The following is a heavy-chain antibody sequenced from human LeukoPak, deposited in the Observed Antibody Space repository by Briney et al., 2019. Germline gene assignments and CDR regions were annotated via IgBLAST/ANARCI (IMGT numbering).Heavy chain of an antibody. CDR3: ARPTQPYCSSTSCYRGHRLECDY. V-gene: IGHV1-2*02. J-gene: IGHJ4*02. CDR1: GYTFTGYY. Sequence: ASVKVSCKASGYTFTGYYMHWVRQAPGQGLEWMGWINPNSGGTNYAQKFQGRVTMTRVTSISTAYMELSRLRSDDTAVYYCARPTQPYCSSTSCYRGHRLECDYWGQGTLVTVSS. D-gene: IGHD2-2*02. CDR2: INPNSGGT.